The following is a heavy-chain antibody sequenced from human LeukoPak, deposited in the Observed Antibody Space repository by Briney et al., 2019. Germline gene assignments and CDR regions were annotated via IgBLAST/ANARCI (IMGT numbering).Heavy chain of an antibody. CDR2: INPNSGGT. CDR3: ARDLGGNSFDY. J-gene: IGHJ4*02. V-gene: IGHV1-2*02. Sequence: ASVKVSCKASGYTFTGHYMHWVRQAPGQGLEWMGWINPNSGGTDYAQKFQGRVTVTGDTSISTAYMELSRLGSDDTAMYYCARDLGGNSFDYWGQGTLVTVSS. D-gene: IGHD4-23*01. CDR1: GYTFTGHY.